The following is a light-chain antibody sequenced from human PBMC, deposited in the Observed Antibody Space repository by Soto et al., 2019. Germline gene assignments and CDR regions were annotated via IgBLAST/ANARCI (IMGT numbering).Light chain of an antibody. CDR2: EVS. Sequence: HSVLTQPASLSGSPGQSITISCTGTSSDVGGYNYVSWYQQHPGKAPKLMIYEVSNRPSGVSNRFSGSKSGNTASLTISGLQAEDEADYYCSSYTSSSTLVYVFGTGTKVTVL. CDR1: SSDVGGYNY. CDR3: SSYTSSSTLVYV. J-gene: IGLJ1*01. V-gene: IGLV2-14*01.